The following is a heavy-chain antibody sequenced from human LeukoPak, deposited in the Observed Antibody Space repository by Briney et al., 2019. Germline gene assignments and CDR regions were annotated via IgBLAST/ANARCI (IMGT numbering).Heavy chain of an antibody. CDR1: AYRFSNYL. V-gene: IGHV1-46*01. J-gene: IGHJ5*02. CDR2: IDPSGGTT. Sequence: ASVKVSCKASAYRFSNYLMHWVRQAPGQGLEWMGIIDPSGGTTDYAQKFQGGLTMTRDTSTSTVYMELSSLGSEDTAVYYCARDLGLRGVTNWFDPWGQGTLVTVSS. D-gene: IGHD3-10*01. CDR3: ARDLGLRGVTNWFDP.